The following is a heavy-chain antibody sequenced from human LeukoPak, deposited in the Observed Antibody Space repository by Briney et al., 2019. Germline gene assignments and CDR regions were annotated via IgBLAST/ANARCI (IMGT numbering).Heavy chain of an antibody. D-gene: IGHD6-13*01. Sequence: TGGSLRLSCAASGFTFSDYSMNWVRQAPGKGLEWVSSISNSSSNIYYADSVKGRFTISRDNAKNSLYLQMNSLRAEDTAVYYCARGGPLSSSSRLNSFDPWGQGTLVTVSS. V-gene: IGHV3-21*01. CDR1: GFTFSDYS. CDR2: ISNSSSNI. J-gene: IGHJ5*02. CDR3: ARGGPLSSSSRLNSFDP.